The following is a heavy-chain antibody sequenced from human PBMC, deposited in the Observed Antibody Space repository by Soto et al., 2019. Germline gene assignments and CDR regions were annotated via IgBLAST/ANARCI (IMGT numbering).Heavy chain of an antibody. D-gene: IGHD3-3*01. J-gene: IGHJ6*03. CDR1: GYSFTSYW. Sequence: GESLKLSCKGSGYSFTSYWIGWVRQMPGKGLEWMGIIYPGDSDTRYSPSFQGQVTISADKSISTAYLQWSSLKASDTAMYYCARCAPYYDFWSGSIGDYYYYMDVWGKGTTVTVSS. CDR3: ARCAPYYDFWSGSIGDYYYYMDV. V-gene: IGHV5-51*01. CDR2: IYPGDSDT.